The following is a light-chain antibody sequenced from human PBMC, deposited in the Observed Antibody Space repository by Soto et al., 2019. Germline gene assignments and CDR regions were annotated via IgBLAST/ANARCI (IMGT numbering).Light chain of an antibody. J-gene: IGKJ4*01. CDR3: QQYYEFPLT. Sequence: DFQMTQSPSTLSASVGDRVTITCRASQNIRSRLAWYQQKPGKAPNLLIYVASTLQSGVPSRFSGSGSGTDFTLTISRLQSEDFATYYCQQYYEFPLTFGGGTKVQIK. CDR1: QNIRSR. V-gene: IGKV1-5*01. CDR2: VAS.